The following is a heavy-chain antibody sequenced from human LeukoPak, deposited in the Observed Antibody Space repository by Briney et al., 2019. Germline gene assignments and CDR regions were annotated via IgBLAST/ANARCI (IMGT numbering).Heavy chain of an antibody. V-gene: IGHV4-61*02. Sequence: SQTLSLACTVSGGSISSGSHYWSWIRQPAGKGLEWIGLIYTSGTTKTNPSLESRVTISLDTSKNQFSLKLGSVTAADTAVYYCAREFESWGQGTLVTVSS. CDR1: GGSISSGSHY. J-gene: IGHJ5*01. CDR3: AREFES. CDR2: IYTSGTT.